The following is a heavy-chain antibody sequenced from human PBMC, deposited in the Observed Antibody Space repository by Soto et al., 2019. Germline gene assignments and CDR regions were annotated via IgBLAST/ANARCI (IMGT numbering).Heavy chain of an antibody. CDR3: ARAMAQDAFDI. V-gene: IGHV4-39*01. CDR1: GGSICSRSYY. CDR2: IYYSGST. J-gene: IGHJ3*02. D-gene: IGHD5-12*01. Sequence: SETLSLTCTVSGGSICSRSYYWGWIRQPPGKGLEWIGSIYYSGSTYYNPSLKSRVTISVDTSKNQFSLKLSSVTAADTAVYYCARAMAQDAFDIWGQGTMVTVSS.